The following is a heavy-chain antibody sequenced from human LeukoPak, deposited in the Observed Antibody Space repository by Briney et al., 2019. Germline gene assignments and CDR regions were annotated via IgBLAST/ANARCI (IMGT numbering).Heavy chain of an antibody. V-gene: IGHV3-30-3*01. CDR1: GFTFSSYA. CDR2: ISYDGSNK. Sequence: GRSLRLSCAASGFTFSSYAMHWVRQAPGKGLEWVAVISYDGSNKYYADSVKGRFTISRDNSKNTLYLQTNSLRAEDTAVYYCARPGQEGAFDIWGQGTMVTVSS. J-gene: IGHJ3*02. CDR3: ARPGQEGAFDI.